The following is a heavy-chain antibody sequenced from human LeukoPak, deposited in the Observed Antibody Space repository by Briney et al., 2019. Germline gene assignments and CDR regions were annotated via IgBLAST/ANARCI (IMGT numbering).Heavy chain of an antibody. V-gene: IGHV1-8*01. Sequence: GASVKVSCKASGYTFTTYDINWVRQAAGQGREWMGWMNPNSGNTSYAQNFQGRVTIPRNTSKSTAYMKLSSLRSEDAAVYYCARANYYGSGKKDLDYWGQGTLVTASS. CDR1: GYTFTTYD. CDR2: MNPNSGNT. J-gene: IGHJ4*02. CDR3: ARANYYGSGKKDLDY. D-gene: IGHD3-10*01.